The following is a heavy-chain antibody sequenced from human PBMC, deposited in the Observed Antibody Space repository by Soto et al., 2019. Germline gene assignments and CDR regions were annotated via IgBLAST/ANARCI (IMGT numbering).Heavy chain of an antibody. J-gene: IGHJ6*02. D-gene: IGHD2-2*01. CDR1: GYNFASYW. Sequence: PGESLKISCQGSGYNFASYWISWVRQMPGKGLEWMGRIDPIDSYTNYSPSFQGHATISADKSISTAYLQWSSLKASDTAMYYCARRYCSSASCPRNYYGMDVWGQGTTVTVSS. CDR3: ARRYCSSASCPRNYYGMDV. CDR2: IDPIDSYT. V-gene: IGHV5-10-1*01.